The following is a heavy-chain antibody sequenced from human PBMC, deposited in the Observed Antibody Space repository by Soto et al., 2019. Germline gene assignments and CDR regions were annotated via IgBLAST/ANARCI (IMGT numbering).Heavy chain of an antibody. D-gene: IGHD3-10*01. CDR3: AKDHWFGELRFDY. Sequence: EVQLLESGGGLVQPGGSLRFSCAASGFTFSSYAMSWVRQAPGKGLEWVSAISGSGGSTYYADSVKGRFTISRDNSKNTLYLQMNSLRAEDTAVYYCAKDHWFGELRFDYWGQGTLVTVSS. J-gene: IGHJ4*02. V-gene: IGHV3-23*01. CDR1: GFTFSSYA. CDR2: ISGSGGST.